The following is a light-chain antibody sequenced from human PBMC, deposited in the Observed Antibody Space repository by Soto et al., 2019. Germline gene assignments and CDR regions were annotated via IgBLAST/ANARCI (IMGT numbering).Light chain of an antibody. J-gene: IGKJ5*01. V-gene: IGKV1-9*01. CDR2: DAS. CDR1: QGINSY. Sequence: IQVTQSPSFLSASVGDRVTITCRASQGINSYLAWYQQKPGKAPKVLMYDASTLQRGVPSRFSGSGSGTEFTLAISSLQPEDFATYYCQQFNDYPITFGQGTRLEIK. CDR3: QQFNDYPIT.